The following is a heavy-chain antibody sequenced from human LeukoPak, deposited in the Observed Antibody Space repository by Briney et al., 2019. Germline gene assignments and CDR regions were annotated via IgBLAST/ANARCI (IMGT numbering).Heavy chain of an antibody. CDR1: GGSISSSSYY. CDR3: ARDLGQGVVPAAILDAFDI. D-gene: IGHD2-2*02. V-gene: IGHV4-39*07. J-gene: IGHJ3*02. Sequence: SETLSLTCTVSGGSISSSSYYWGWIRQPPGKGLEWIGSIYYSGSTYYNPSLKSRVTISVDTSKNQFSLKLSSVTAADTAVYYCARDLGQGVVPAAILDAFDIWGQGTMVTVSS. CDR2: IYYSGST.